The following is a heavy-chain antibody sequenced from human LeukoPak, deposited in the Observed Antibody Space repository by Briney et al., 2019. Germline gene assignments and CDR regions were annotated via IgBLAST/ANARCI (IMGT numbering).Heavy chain of an antibody. V-gene: IGHV3-53*01. CDR2: IYSDGRT. J-gene: IGHJ6*03. CDR3: ARDHRGSGSRYYYYYMDV. Sequence: QTGGSLRLSCAASGFTVSNKYMTWVRQAPGKGLEWVSLIYSDGRTYYADSVKGRFTISRDNAKNTLYLQMNSLRAEDTAVYYCARDHRGSGSRYYYYYMDVWGKGTTVTISS. D-gene: IGHD3-10*01. CDR1: GFTVSNKY.